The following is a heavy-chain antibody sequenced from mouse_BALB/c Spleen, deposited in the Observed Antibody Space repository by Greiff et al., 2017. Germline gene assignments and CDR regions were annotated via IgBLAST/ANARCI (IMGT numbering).Heavy chain of an antibody. V-gene: IGHV3-6*01. J-gene: IGHJ3*01. CDR1: GYSITSGYY. Sequence: EVKLQESGPGLVKPSQSLSLTCSVTGYSITSGYYWNWIRQFPGNKLEWMGYISYDGSNNYNPSLKNRISITRDTSKNQFFLKLNSVTTEDTATYYCASLTGTLWFAYWGQETLVTVSA. D-gene: IGHD4-1*01. CDR3: ASLTGTLWFAY. CDR2: ISYDGSN.